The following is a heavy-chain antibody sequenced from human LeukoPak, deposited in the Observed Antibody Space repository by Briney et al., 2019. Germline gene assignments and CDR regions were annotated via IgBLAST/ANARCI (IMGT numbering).Heavy chain of an antibody. V-gene: IGHV3-21*01. Sequence: PGGSLRLSCAASGSTFSSYSMNWVRQAPGKGLEWVSSISSSSSYIYYADSVKGRFTISRDNAKNSLYLQMNSLRAEDTAVYYCARVAAPGDGWFDPWGQGTLVTVSS. D-gene: IGHD6-13*01. CDR2: ISSSSSYI. CDR3: ARVAAPGDGWFDP. CDR1: GSTFSSYS. J-gene: IGHJ5*02.